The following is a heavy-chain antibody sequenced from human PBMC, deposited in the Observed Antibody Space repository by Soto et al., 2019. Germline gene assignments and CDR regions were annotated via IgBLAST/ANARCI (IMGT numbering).Heavy chain of an antibody. J-gene: IGHJ6*02. Sequence: SVKVSCKASGGTFSSYAISWVRQAPGQGLEWMGGIIPIFGTANYAQKFQGRVTITADESTSTAYMELSSLRSEDTAVYYCARGQLLYGPQYYYYYYGMDVWGQGTTVTVSS. CDR2: IIPIFGTA. V-gene: IGHV1-69*13. D-gene: IGHD2-2*02. CDR3: ARGQLLYGPQYYYYYYGMDV. CDR1: GGTFSSYA.